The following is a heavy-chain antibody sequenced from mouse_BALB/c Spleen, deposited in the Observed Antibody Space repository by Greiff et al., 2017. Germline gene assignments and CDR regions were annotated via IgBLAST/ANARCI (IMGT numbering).Heavy chain of an antibody. CDR2: IDPSDSYT. CDR3: ARPGDYAMDY. V-gene: IGHV1-69*02. J-gene: IGHJ4*01. Sequence: VQLQQSGAELVKPGASVKLSCKASGYTFTSYWMHWVKQRPGQGLEWIGEIDPSDSYTNYNQKFKGKATLTVDKSSSTAYMQLSSLTSEDSAVYYCARPGDYAMDYWGQGTSVTVSS. CDR1: GYTFTSYW.